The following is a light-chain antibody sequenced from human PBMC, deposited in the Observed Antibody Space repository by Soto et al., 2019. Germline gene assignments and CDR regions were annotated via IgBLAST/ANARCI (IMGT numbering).Light chain of an antibody. CDR1: SSDVGGYEY. CDR3: ASYTSDSTYV. V-gene: IGLV2-14*01. J-gene: IGLJ1*01. Sequence: QSALTQPASVSGSPGQSITIPGTGTSSDVGGYEYVSWYQQHPGKVPKLMIYDVSKRPSGVSNRFSGSKSGNTASLTISGLQAEEEADYYCASYTSDSTYVFGTGTKLTVL. CDR2: DVS.